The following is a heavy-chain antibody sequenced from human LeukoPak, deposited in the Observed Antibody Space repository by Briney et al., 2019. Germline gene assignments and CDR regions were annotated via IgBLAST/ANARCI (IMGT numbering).Heavy chain of an antibody. Sequence: GESLKISCKGSGYSFTNYRIGWVRQMPGKGLGWMGIIYPGDSDTRYSPSFQGQVTISADKSISTAYLQWSTLKASDTAMYYCARTGYSSGWYGGFDIWGQGTLVTVSS. D-gene: IGHD6-19*01. CDR3: ARTGYSSGWYGGFDI. CDR2: IYPGDSDT. CDR1: GYSFTNYR. V-gene: IGHV5-51*01. J-gene: IGHJ3*02.